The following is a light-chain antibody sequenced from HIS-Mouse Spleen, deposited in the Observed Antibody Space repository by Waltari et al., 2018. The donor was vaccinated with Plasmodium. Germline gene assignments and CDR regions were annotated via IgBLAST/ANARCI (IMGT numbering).Light chain of an antibody. V-gene: IGLV2-23*01. Sequence: QSALTQPASVSGSPGQSITISCTGTSRGVGSYNLVSWYQQHPGKAPKLMIYEGSKRPSGVSNRFSGSKSGNTASLTISGLQAEDEADYYCCSYAGSRMVFGGGTKLTVL. CDR2: EGS. CDR1: SRGVGSYNL. J-gene: IGLJ2*01. CDR3: CSYAGSRMV.